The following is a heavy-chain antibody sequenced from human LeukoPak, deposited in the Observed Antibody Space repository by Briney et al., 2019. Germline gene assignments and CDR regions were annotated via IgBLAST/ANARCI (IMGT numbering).Heavy chain of an antibody. Sequence: ETLSLTCTVSGVSISSSSYYWGWIRQPPGKGLEWIGSIYYSGSTYYNPSLKSRVTISVDTSKNQFSLKLSSVTAADTAVYYCARDRGTWNDDGFDYWGQGTLVTVSS. V-gene: IGHV4-39*07. CDR2: IYYSGST. CDR1: GVSISSSSYY. J-gene: IGHJ4*02. D-gene: IGHD1-1*01. CDR3: ARDRGTWNDDGFDY.